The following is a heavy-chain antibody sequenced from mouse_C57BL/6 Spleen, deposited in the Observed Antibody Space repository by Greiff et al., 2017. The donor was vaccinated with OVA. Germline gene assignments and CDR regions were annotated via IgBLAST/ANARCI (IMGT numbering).Heavy chain of an antibody. CDR3: STYVGFFDY. CDR1: GYTFTSYW. Sequence: VQLQQPGAELVKPGASVKVSCKASGYTFTSYWMHWVKQRPGQGLEWIGRIHPSDSDTNYNQKFKGQATLTVDKSSSTAYMQLSSQTSVDSAVYYCSTYVGFFDYWGQGTTLTVSS. J-gene: IGHJ2*01. CDR2: IHPSDSDT. V-gene: IGHV1-74*01. D-gene: IGHD2-3*01.